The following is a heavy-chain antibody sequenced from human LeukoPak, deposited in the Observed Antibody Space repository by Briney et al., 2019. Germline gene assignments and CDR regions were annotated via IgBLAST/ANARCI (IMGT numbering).Heavy chain of an antibody. D-gene: IGHD1-26*01. CDR2: ISGSGGST. Sequence: EGSLRLSCAASGFTFSSYAMSWVRQAPGKGLEWVSAISGSGGSTYYADSVKGRFTISRDNSKNTLYLQMNSLRAEDTAVYYCAKGTQYSGSYCDYWGQGTLVTVSS. J-gene: IGHJ4*02. CDR1: GFTFSSYA. V-gene: IGHV3-23*01. CDR3: AKGTQYSGSYCDY.